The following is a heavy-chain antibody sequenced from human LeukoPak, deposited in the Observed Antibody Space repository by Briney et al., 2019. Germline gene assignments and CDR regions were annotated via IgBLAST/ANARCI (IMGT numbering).Heavy chain of an antibody. V-gene: IGHV1-46*01. J-gene: IGHJ6*02. CDR1: GYTFTSYY. CDR3: ASYSSSSIGWDYYYYYYGMDV. D-gene: IGHD6-6*01. CDR2: INPSGGST. Sequence: ASVKVSCRASGYTFTSYYMHWVRQAPGQGLEWMGIINPSGGSTSYAQKFQGRVTMTRDTSTSTVYMELSSLRSEDTAVYYCASYSSSSIGWDYYYYYYGMDVWGQGTTVTVSS.